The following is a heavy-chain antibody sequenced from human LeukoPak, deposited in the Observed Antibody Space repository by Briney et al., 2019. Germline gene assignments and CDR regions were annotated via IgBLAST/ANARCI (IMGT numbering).Heavy chain of an antibody. CDR3: ARGGYSSSWQYYYYMDV. CDR1: GGTFSSYA. CDR2: IIPIFGTA. D-gene: IGHD6-13*01. Sequence: ASVKVSCKASGGTFSSYAISWVRQAPGQGLEWMGGIIPIFGTANYAQKFQGRVTITADESTSTAYMELSSLRSEDTAVYYCARGGYSSSWQYYYYMDVWGKGTTVTVSS. J-gene: IGHJ6*03. V-gene: IGHV1-69*13.